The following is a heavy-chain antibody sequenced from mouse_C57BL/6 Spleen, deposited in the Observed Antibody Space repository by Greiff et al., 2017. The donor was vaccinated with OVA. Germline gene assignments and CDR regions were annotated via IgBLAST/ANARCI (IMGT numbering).Heavy chain of an antibody. D-gene: IGHD1-1*01. CDR2: IDPSDSYT. CDR3: ARKAGSSSYYAMDY. V-gene: IGHV1-50*01. CDR1: GYTFTSYW. Sequence: QVQLQQSGAELVKPGASVKLSCKASGYTFTSYWMQWVKQRPGQGLEWIGEIDPSDSYTNYNQKFKGKATLTVDTSSSTAYMQLSSLTSEDSAVYYCARKAGSSSYYAMDYWGQGTSVTVSS. J-gene: IGHJ4*01.